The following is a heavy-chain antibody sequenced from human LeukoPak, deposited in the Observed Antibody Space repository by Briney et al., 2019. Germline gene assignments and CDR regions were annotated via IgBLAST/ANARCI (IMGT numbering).Heavy chain of an antibody. D-gene: IGHD2-8*01. CDR2: INSDGSST. CDR3: ARVKDCTNGVCFDVADY. CDR1: GFTFSSYW. Sequence: GGSLRLSCAASGFTFSSYWMHWVRQAPGKGLVWVSRINSDGSSTSYADSVKGRCTISRDNAKNTLYLQMNRLRAEDTAVYYCARVKDCTNGVCFDVADYWGQGTLVTVSS. J-gene: IGHJ4*02. V-gene: IGHV3-74*01.